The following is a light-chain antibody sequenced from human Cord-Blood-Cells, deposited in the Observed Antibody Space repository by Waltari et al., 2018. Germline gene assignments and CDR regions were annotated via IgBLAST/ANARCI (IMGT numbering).Light chain of an antibody. CDR3: QQYGSSPRT. J-gene: IGKJ1*01. CDR2: GAS. CDR1: QSVSNSY. Sequence: IVLTQSPAPLSLSPGERATLSCRASQSVSNSYLAWYQQKPGQAPRLLIYGASSRATVIPDRFSGSGSGTDFTLTISRLEAEDFAVYYCQQYGSSPRTFGQGTKVEIK. V-gene: IGKV3-20*01.